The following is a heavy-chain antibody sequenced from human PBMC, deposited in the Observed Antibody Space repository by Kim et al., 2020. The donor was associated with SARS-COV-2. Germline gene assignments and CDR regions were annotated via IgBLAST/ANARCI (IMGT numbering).Heavy chain of an antibody. CDR3: ARGLGGSGSSDY. V-gene: IGHV3-21*01. J-gene: IGHJ4*02. Sequence: YYADSVKGRFTISRDNAKNSLYLQMNSLRAEDTAVYYCARGLGGSGSSDYWGQGTLVTVSS. D-gene: IGHD3-10*01.